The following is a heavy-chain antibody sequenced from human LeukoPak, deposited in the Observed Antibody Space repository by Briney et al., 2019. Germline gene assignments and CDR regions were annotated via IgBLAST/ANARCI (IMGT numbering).Heavy chain of an antibody. V-gene: IGHV1-18*01. D-gene: IGHD3-10*01. J-gene: IGHJ4*02. CDR3: ARVPPSGGSGSFDY. CDR2: ISAYNGNT. CDR1: GYTFTSYG. Sequence: GASVKVSCKASGYTFTSYGISWVRQAPGQGLEWMGWISAYNGNTNYAQKLHGRVTMTTDTSTSTAYMELRSLRSDDTAVYYCARVPPSGGSGSFDYWGQGTLVTVSS.